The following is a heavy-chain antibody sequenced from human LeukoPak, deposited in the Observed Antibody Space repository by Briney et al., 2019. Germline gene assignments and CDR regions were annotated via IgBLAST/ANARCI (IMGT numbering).Heavy chain of an antibody. J-gene: IGHJ4*02. Sequence: ASVKVSCTASVYAFTDYYMYWVRQAPGQGLEWMGLINPNSGATNYAQKFQGTVTMSSDTSISTAYMELSSLISDDTAVYYCARGNAVTASFDFWGQGALVTVSS. CDR2: INPNSGAT. D-gene: IGHD2-21*02. CDR3: ARGNAVTASFDF. CDR1: VYAFTDYY. V-gene: IGHV1-2*02.